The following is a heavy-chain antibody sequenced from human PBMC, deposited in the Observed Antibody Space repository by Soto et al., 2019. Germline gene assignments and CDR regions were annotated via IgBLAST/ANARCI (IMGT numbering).Heavy chain of an antibody. CDR3: ARDFWSGYLPYYNDIDV. J-gene: IGHJ6*03. Sequence: GGSLRLSCAASGFTFSSYSMNWVRQAPGKGLEWVSYISSSSSTIYYADSVKGRFTISRDNAKNSLYLQMNSLRAEDTAVYYCARDFWSGYLPYYNDIDVWGEGTTVTVSS. CDR2: ISSSSSTI. CDR1: GFTFSSYS. D-gene: IGHD3-3*01. V-gene: IGHV3-48*01.